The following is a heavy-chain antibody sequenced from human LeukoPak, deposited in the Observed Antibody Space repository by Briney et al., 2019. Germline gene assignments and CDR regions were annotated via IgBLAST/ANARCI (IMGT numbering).Heavy chain of an antibody. V-gene: IGHV1-18*01. CDR3: ARPNTDAAGYYFDY. J-gene: IGHJ4*02. D-gene: IGHD6-13*01. CDR1: GYTFFSYG. CDR2: IDTYPRST. Sequence: ASVKVSCKASGYTFFSYGVSWVRQAPGQGLEWMGWIDTYPRSTNYAQNLQGRVTVTTDTSTTTVYMELRSLRLDDTAVYYCARPNTDAAGYYFDYWGQGTLVTVSS.